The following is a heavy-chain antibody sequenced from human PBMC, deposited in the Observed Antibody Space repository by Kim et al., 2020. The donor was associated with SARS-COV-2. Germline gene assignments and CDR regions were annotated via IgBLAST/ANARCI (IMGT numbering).Heavy chain of an antibody. CDR3: AREQWLVRDGVWPRGYYYYYGMDV. J-gene: IGHJ6*02. V-gene: IGHV1-46*01. CDR1: GYTFTSYY. Sequence: ASVKVSCKASGYTFTSYYMHWVRQAPGQGLEWMGIINPSGGSTSYAQKFQGRVTMTRDTSTSTVYMELSSLRSEDTAVYYCAREQWLVRDGVWPRGYYYYYGMDVWGQGTTVTVSS. D-gene: IGHD6-19*01. CDR2: INPSGGST.